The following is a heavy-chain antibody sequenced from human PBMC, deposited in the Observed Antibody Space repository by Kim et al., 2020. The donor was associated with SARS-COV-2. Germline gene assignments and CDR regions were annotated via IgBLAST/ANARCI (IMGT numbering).Heavy chain of an antibody. Sequence: GGSLRLSCVGSKFTFSSHGMHWVRQAPGKGLEWVAVISYDGSSKHYADSVKGRFTISRDNSKNTLYLQLNSLRAEDTALYYCAKDRTASDDYIFYYYYYGMDDWGQGTTVTVSS. CDR1: KFTFSSHG. CDR3: AKDRTASDDYIFYYYYYGMDD. D-gene: IGHD4-4*01. CDR2: ISYDGSSK. J-gene: IGHJ6*02. V-gene: IGHV3-30*18.